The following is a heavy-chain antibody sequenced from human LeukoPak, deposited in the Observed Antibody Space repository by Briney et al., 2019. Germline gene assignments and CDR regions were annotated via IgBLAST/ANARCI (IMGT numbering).Heavy chain of an antibody. J-gene: IGHJ5*02. D-gene: IGHD1-26*01. CDR2: ISYDGSNK. CDR3: ARDGSIVGATTWFDP. Sequence: PGGSLRLSCAASGFTFSSYAMHLVRQAPGKGLEWVAVISYDGSNKYYADSVKGRFTISRDNSKNTLYLQMNSLRAEDTAVYYCARDGSIVGATTWFDPWGQGTLVTVSS. V-gene: IGHV3-30-3*01. CDR1: GFTFSSYA.